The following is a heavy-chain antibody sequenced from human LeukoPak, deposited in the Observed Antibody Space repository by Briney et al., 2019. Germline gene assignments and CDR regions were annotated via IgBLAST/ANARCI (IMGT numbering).Heavy chain of an antibody. Sequence: GGSLRLSCAASGFTFSTYWMSWVRQSPGKGLEWVANIKQDGSEKHYVDSVKGRFAISRDNAKNSLYLQMNSLRAEDTAVYDCARDSRAYSSDWDVDYWGQGTLVTVSA. CDR3: ARDSRAYSSDWDVDY. CDR1: GFTFSTYW. CDR2: IKQDGSEK. J-gene: IGHJ4*02. V-gene: IGHV3-7*01. D-gene: IGHD6-19*01.